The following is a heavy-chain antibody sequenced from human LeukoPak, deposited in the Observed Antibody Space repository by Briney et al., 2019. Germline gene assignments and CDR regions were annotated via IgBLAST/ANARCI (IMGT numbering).Heavy chain of an antibody. CDR2: ISYSGST. V-gene: IGHV4-39*01. CDR1: GGSISRSSYY. Sequence: PSETLSLTCTVSGGSISRSSYYWGWIRQPPGKGLEWIGSISYSGSTYYNPSLKNRVTISVDTSKNQFSLKVSSVTAADTAVYYCARTAVANDYWGQGTLVTVSS. D-gene: IGHD6-19*01. CDR3: ARTAVANDY. J-gene: IGHJ4*02.